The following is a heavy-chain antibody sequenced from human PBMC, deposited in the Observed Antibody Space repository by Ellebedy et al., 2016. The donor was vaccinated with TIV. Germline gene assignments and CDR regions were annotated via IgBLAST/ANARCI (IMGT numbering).Heavy chain of an antibody. J-gene: IGHJ5*02. D-gene: IGHD4-17*01. CDR3: ARCARYNDYEGWLDP. Sequence: ASVKVSXXASGYSFTNYGLSWVRQAPGQGLEWMGWINPNSGDTKYAQKFQGRVTMTRDTSITTAYMELRRLTSDDTAVYYCARCARYNDYEGWLDPWGQGTLVTVSS. CDR1: GYSFTNYG. CDR2: INPNSGDT. V-gene: IGHV1-2*02.